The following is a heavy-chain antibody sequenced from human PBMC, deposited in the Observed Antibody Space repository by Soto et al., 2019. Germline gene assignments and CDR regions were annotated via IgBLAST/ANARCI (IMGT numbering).Heavy chain of an antibody. CDR1: GGSFSGYY. D-gene: IGHD4-17*01. J-gene: IGHJ4*02. V-gene: IGHV4-34*01. CDR2: INHSGST. Sequence: SETLSLTCAVYGGSFSGYYWSWIRQPPGKGLEWIGEINHSGSTNYNPSLKSRVTISVDTSKNQFSLKLSSVTAADTAVYYCAVTTTVVTRFDYWGQGTLVTVSS. CDR3: AVTTTVVTRFDY.